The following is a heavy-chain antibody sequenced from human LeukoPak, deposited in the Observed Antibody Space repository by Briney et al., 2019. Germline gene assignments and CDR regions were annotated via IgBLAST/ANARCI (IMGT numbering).Heavy chain of an antibody. J-gene: IGHJ4*02. V-gene: IGHV3-21*01. D-gene: IGHD4-17*01. CDR1: GFTFSSYS. Sequence: PGGSLRLSCAASGFTFSSYSMNWVRQAPGKGLEWVSSISSSSSYIYYADSVKGRFTISRDNAKNSLYLQMNSLRAEDTAVYYCASLAPRLRHFDYWGQGTLVTVSS. CDR2: ISSSSSYI. CDR3: ASLAPRLRHFDY.